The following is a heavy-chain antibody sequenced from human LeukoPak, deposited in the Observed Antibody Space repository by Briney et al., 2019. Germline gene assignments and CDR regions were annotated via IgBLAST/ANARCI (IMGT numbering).Heavy chain of an antibody. CDR3: AKVLRYFMDV. V-gene: IGHV3-53*01. CDR2: TYTGGST. Sequence: GGSLRLSCAASGFTVSSNYMSWVRQAPGKGLEWVSVTYTGGSTNYADSVKGRFSISRDNSKNTLYLQMNSLRAEDTAVYYCAKVLRYFMDVWGQGTTVTVSS. D-gene: IGHD3-9*01. J-gene: IGHJ6*02. CDR1: GFTVSSNY.